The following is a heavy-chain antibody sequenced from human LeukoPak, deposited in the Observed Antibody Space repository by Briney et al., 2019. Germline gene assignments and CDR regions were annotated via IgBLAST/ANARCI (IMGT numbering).Heavy chain of an antibody. Sequence: SETLSLTCTVSGYSISSGNYWGWIRQPPGKGLGWIGSIYYSGSTYYNPSLKSRVTISVSTSKNQFSLKLSSVTAADTAVYYCARHPLGEQWFDPWGQGTLVTVSS. CDR3: ARHPLGEQWFDP. V-gene: IGHV4-38-2*02. D-gene: IGHD6-13*01. J-gene: IGHJ5*02. CDR1: GYSISSGNY. CDR2: IYYSGST.